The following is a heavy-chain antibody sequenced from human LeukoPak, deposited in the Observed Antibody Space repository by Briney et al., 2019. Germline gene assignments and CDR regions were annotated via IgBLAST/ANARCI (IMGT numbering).Heavy chain of an antibody. CDR1: GFSFSSFA. CDR2: SGHGGDT. V-gene: IGHV3-23*01. D-gene: IGHD6-19*01. Sequence: GGSLRLSCAASGFSFSSFAMYWVRQAPGRGLEWVSASGHGGDTYYADSVKGRFTISRDISKSTLYLQMNSLRAEDTAVYYCAKGSPQYYFDYWGQGTLVTVSS. J-gene: IGHJ4*02. CDR3: AKGSPQYYFDY.